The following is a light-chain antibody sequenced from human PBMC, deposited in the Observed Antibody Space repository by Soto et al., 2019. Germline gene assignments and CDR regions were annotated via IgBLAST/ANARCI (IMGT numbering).Light chain of an antibody. Sequence: QSALTQPASVSGSPGQSITISCAGTSSDIGSYNLVSWYQQHPGKAPKLMIYEGTKRPSGLSTRFSGSKSGNTASLTISGLQAEEEADYYCCSYAGSTTWVFGGGTQLTVL. J-gene: IGLJ3*02. CDR2: EGT. CDR3: CSYAGSTTWV. CDR1: SSDIGSYNL. V-gene: IGLV2-23*01.